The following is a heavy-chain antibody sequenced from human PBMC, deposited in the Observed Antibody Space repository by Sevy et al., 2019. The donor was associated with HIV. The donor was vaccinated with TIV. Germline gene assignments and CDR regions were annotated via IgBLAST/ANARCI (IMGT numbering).Heavy chain of an antibody. CDR3: AREWHSSFDY. Sequence: GGSLRLSCAASGLSFSSYWMSWLRQAPGKGLEWVASIKQDGSEKYYVDSLKGRFSISKDNAKNSLYLQMNSLRVEDTAIYFCAREWHSSFDYWGQGTLVTVSS. J-gene: IGHJ4*02. CDR1: GLSFSSYW. D-gene: IGHD6-6*01. CDR2: IKQDGSEK. V-gene: IGHV3-7*01.